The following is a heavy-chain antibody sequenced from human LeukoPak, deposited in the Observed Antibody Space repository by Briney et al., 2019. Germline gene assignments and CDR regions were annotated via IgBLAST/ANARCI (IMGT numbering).Heavy chain of an antibody. CDR3: ARESGIFGVVISFDY. D-gene: IGHD3-3*01. CDR1: GFTFSSYG. V-gene: IGHV3-20*04. Sequence: PGGSLRLSCAASGFTFSSYGMSWVRQVPGKGLEWVSGINWNGGSTGYADSVKGRFTISRDNAKNSLYLQMNSLRAEDTALYYCARESGIFGVVISFDYWGQGTLVTVSS. CDR2: INWNGGST. J-gene: IGHJ4*02.